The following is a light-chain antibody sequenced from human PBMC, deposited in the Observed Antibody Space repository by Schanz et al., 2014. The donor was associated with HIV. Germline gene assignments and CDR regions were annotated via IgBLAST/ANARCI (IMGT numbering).Light chain of an antibody. CDR2: GNN. V-gene: IGLV1-40*01. CDR1: SSNIGAGYD. J-gene: IGLJ2*01. CDR3: QSYDSGLSGIL. Sequence: QSALTQPASVSGSPGQSITISCTGSSSNIGAGYDVHWYQQLPGTAPKLLIYGNNNRPSGVPDRFSGSKSGTSASLAITGLQAEDEADYYCQSYDSGLSGILFGGGTKLTVL.